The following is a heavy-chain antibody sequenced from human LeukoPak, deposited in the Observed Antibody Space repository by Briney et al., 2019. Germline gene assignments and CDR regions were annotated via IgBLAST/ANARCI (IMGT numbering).Heavy chain of an antibody. Sequence: SETLSLTCTVSGGSISSGSYYWSWIRQPAGKGLEWIGYIYYSGSTYYNPSLKSRVTISVDTSKNQFSLKLSSVTAADTAVYYCARADPLVIAQPPYFQHWGQGTLVTVSS. V-gene: IGHV4-30-4*08. CDR2: IYYSGST. CDR3: ARADPLVIAQPPYFQH. CDR1: GGSISSGSYY. D-gene: IGHD2-21*01. J-gene: IGHJ1*01.